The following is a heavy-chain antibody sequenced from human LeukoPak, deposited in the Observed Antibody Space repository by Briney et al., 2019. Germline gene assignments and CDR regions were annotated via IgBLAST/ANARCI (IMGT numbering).Heavy chain of an antibody. CDR2: IYYSGST. CDR1: GGSISSSSYY. J-gene: IGHJ5*02. Sequence: SETLSLTCTVSGGSISSSSYYWGWIRQPPGKGLEWIGSIYYSGSTYYNPSLKSRVTISVDTSKNQFSLKLSSVTAADTAVYYCARKSKAAAGLNWFDPWGQGTLVTVSS. D-gene: IGHD6-13*01. V-gene: IGHV4-39*01. CDR3: ARKSKAAAGLNWFDP.